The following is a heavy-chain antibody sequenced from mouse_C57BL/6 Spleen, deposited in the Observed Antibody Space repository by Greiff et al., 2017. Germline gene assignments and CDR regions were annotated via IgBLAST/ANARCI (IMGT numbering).Heavy chain of an antibody. Sequence: QVQLQQPGAELVRPGSSVKLSCKASGYTFTSYWMDWVEQRPGQGLEWIGNIYPSDSETHYNQTFKDKATLTVDKSSSTAYMQPSSLTSEDSAVYYCARAAQATAWFAYWGQGTLVTVSA. V-gene: IGHV1-61*01. D-gene: IGHD3-2*02. CDR2: IYPSDSET. CDR1: GYTFTSYW. J-gene: IGHJ3*01. CDR3: ARAAQATAWFAY.